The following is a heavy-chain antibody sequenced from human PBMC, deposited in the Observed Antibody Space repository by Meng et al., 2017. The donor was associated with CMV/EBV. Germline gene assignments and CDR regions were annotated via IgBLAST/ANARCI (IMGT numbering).Heavy chain of an antibody. V-gene: IGHV1-69*05. D-gene: IGHD4-17*01. CDR2: IIPIFGTA. CDR3: AREGLRGMLLPPGI. Sequence: SVKVSCKASGGTFSSYAISWVRQAPGQGLEWMGGIIPIFGTANYAQKFQGRVTITTDTSTSTAYMELRSLRSDDTAVYYCAREGLRGMLLPPGIWGQGTMVTVSS. J-gene: IGHJ3*02. CDR1: GGTFSSYA.